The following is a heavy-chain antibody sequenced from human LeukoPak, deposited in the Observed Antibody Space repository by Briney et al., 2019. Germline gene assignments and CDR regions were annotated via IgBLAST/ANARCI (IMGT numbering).Heavy chain of an antibody. Sequence: SETLSLTCTVSGGSISSYYWSWIRQPPGKGLEWIGYIYYSGSTNYNPSLKSRVTISVDTSKNQFSLKLSSVTAADTAVYYCARDRLGAFDIWGQGTMVTVSS. CDR1: GGSISSYY. V-gene: IGHV4-59*01. CDR3: ARDRLGAFDI. J-gene: IGHJ3*02. CDR2: IYYSGST.